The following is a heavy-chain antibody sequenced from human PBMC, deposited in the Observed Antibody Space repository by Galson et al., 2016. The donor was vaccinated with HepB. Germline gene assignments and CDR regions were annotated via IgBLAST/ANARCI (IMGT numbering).Heavy chain of an antibody. CDR3: ARAGQLFSYEGMDV. CDR2: INRSGST. CDR1: GGSFNVYY. V-gene: IGHV4-34*01. Sequence: SETLSLTCAVYGGSFNVYYWTWIRQPPGKGLEWIGEINRSGSTNYNPSLKSRVTMSIQTSKNQFTLKLNSVTAADTAVYYCARAGQLFSYEGMDVWGQGTTVTVSS. J-gene: IGHJ6*02. D-gene: IGHD5-18*01.